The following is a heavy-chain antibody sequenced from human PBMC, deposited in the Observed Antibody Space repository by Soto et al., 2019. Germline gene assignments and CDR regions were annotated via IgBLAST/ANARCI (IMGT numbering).Heavy chain of an antibody. CDR2: ISGSGGST. CDR1: GFTFSSYA. Sequence: GGSLRLSCAASGFTFSSYAMSWVRQAPGKGLEWVSAISGSGGSTYYADSVKGRFTISRDNSKNTLYLQMNSLRAEDTAVYYCAKVGDYDYIWGSYQDYMDVWGKGTTVTVSS. D-gene: IGHD3-16*02. J-gene: IGHJ6*03. V-gene: IGHV3-23*01. CDR3: AKVGDYDYIWGSYQDYMDV.